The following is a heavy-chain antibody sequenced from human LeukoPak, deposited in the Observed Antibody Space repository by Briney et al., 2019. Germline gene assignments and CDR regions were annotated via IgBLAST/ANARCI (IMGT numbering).Heavy chain of an antibody. CDR3: ARDFLAGTSKGYFDY. Sequence: GGSLRLSCAASGFTFSSYWMSWVRQAPGKGLEWVANMKQDGSEKYYVDSVKGRFTISRDNAKNSLYLQMNSLRAEDTAVYYCARDFLAGTSKGYFDYWGQGTLVTVSS. D-gene: IGHD3-9*01. J-gene: IGHJ4*02. CDR1: GFTFSSYW. V-gene: IGHV3-7*01. CDR2: MKQDGSEK.